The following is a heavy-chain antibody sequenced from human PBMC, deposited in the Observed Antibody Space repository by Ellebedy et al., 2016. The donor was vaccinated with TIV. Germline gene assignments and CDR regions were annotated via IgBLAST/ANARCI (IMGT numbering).Heavy chain of an antibody. CDR1: GFAFSDHY. CDR2: ISGSGGST. J-gene: IGHJ6*02. D-gene: IGHD3-10*01. Sequence: GESLKISCPGSGFAFSDHYMDWVRQAPGKGLEWVSAISGSGGSTYYADSVKGRFTISRDNSKNTLYLQMNSLRAEDTAVYYCAKDGVDDGPHYYYYGMDVWGQGTTVTVSS. V-gene: IGHV3-23*01. CDR3: AKDGVDDGPHYYYYGMDV.